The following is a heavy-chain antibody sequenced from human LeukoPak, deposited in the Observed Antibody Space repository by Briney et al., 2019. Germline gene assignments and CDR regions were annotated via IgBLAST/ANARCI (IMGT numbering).Heavy chain of an antibody. CDR3: ARAPVDSGSYRSFDY. CDR2: IYSGGST. D-gene: IGHD1-26*01. CDR1: GFTVSSNY. V-gene: IGHV3-66*01. J-gene: IGHJ4*02. Sequence: GGSLRLSCAASGFTVSSNYMSWVRQAPGKGLEWVSVIYSGGSTYYADSVKGRFTISRDNSKNTLYLQMNSLRAEDTAVYYCARAPVDSGSYRSFDYGGQGTLDTVSS.